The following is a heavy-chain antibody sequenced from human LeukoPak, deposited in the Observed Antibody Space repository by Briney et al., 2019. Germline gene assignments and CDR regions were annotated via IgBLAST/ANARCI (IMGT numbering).Heavy chain of an antibody. CDR2: ISSSSSYI. CDR1: GFTFSSYS. Sequence: GGSLRLSCAASGFTFSSYSMNWVRQAPGKGLEWVSSISSSSSYIYYADSVKGRFTISRDNAKNSLYLQMNSLRAEDTAVYYCARVKIVPAVLCAFEIWGQGTMVTVSS. V-gene: IGHV3-21*01. CDR3: ARVKIVPAVLCAFEI. D-gene: IGHD2-2*01. J-gene: IGHJ3*02.